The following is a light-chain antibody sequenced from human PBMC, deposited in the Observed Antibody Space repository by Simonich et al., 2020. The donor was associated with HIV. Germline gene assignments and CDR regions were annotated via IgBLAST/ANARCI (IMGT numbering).Light chain of an antibody. CDR3: QQCHTHPHT. Sequence: DIVMTQSPDSLAVSLGERATINCKSSQSVLSSSNNKNYLAWYQQKPGQPPKLLMYWASTREYGVPDRFSGSGSGTDFTLTISSLQAEDVAVYFCQQCHTHPHTFGQGTKVEIK. CDR2: WAS. CDR1: QSVLSSSNNKNY. J-gene: IGKJ2*01. V-gene: IGKV4-1*01.